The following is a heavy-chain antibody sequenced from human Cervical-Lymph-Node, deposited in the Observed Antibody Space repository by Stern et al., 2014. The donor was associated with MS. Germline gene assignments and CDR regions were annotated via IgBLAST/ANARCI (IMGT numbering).Heavy chain of an antibody. D-gene: IGHD3-3*01. V-gene: IGHV2-5*02. CDR2: LYWDDSK. Sequence: QITLKESGPTLVKPTQTLKLTCTFSGFSLNTGGVGVGWIRQPTGMDLEWLALLYWDDSKQYSPSLETRLTLTKDTSKNQVVLTMTDVDTVDTATYFCAHRPRVGVVTDYFDYWGQGALVTVSS. CDR1: GFSLNTGGVG. J-gene: IGHJ4*02. CDR3: AHRPRVGVVTDYFDY.